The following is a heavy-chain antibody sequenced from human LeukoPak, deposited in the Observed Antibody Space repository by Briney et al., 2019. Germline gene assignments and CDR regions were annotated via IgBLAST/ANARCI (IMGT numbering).Heavy chain of an antibody. D-gene: IGHD3-3*01. J-gene: IGHJ4*02. CDR3: AHRPEGGYYDFWSGSSHSYFDY. CDR2: IYWNDDK. Sequence: SGPTLVKPTQTLTLTCTFSGFSLSTSGVGVGWIRQPPGKALEWLALIYWNDDKRYSPSLKSRLTITKDTSKNQVVLTMTNMDPVDTATYYCAHRPEGGYYDFWSGSSHSYFDYWGQGTLVTVSS. V-gene: IGHV2-5*01. CDR1: GFSLSTSGVG.